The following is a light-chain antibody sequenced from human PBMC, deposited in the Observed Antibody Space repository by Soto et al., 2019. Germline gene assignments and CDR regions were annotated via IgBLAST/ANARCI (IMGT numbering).Light chain of an antibody. Sequence: IQLTQSPSSLSASIGDRVTITCRASQGISSSLAWYQQEPGKAPKLLIYEASTLQSGVPSRFSGRGSGTDFTLTISGLQPEDFETYYCQQINSYPFTLGQGTRLEIK. CDR1: QGISSS. V-gene: IGKV1-9*01. J-gene: IGKJ5*01. CDR2: EAS. CDR3: QQINSYPFT.